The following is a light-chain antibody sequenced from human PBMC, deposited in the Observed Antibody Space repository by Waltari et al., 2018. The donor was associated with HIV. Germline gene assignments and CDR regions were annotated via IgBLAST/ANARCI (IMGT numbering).Light chain of an antibody. V-gene: IGLV1-40*01. Sequence: QSELTQPPSVSAAPGQRVTISCNGRSSNIRAVYDVHWYQQVPGRAPKVVIYGNSNRPSGVPDRFSGSKSGSSASLVITGLQSEDEADYYCQSYDSNLSGLFGGGTKVTVL. CDR2: GNS. CDR1: SSNIRAVYD. J-gene: IGLJ2*01. CDR3: QSYDSNLSGL.